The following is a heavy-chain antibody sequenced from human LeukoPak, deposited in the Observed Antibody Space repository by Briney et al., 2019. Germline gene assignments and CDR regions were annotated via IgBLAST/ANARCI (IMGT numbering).Heavy chain of an antibody. CDR1: GFPFSDYY. J-gene: IGHJ6*03. D-gene: IGHD3-16*01. V-gene: IGHV3-11*04. CDR3: ARDGAGYYYYYYMDV. Sequence: PGGSLRLSCAPSGFPFSDYYMSWIRQPPGKGREWVSYFSSGITIYYTDSVKGRFTISRDNAKNSMYLQMNSLRAEDTAVYYCARDGAGYYYYYYMDVWGKGTTVTVSS. CDR2: FSSGITI.